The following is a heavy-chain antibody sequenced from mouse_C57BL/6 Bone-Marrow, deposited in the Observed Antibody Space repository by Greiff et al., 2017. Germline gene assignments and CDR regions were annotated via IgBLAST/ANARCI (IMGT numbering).Heavy chain of an antibody. J-gene: IGHJ4*01. CDR2: ISYDGSN. CDR1: GYSITSGYY. Sequence: EVQLQQSGPGLVKPSQSLSLTCSVTGYSITSGYYWNWIRQFPGNKLEWMGYISYDGSNNYNPSLKNRISITRDTSKNQFFLKLNSVTTEDTATYYCARERYYGSYYYAMDYWGQGTSVTVSS. V-gene: IGHV3-6*01. CDR3: ARERYYGSYYYAMDY. D-gene: IGHD1-1*01.